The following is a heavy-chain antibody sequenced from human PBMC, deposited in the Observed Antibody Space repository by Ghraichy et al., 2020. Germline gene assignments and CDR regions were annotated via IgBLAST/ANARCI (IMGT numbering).Heavy chain of an antibody. Sequence: SETLSLTCTVSGGSISSSSYYWGWIRQPPGKGLEWIGSIYYSGSTYYNPSLKSRVTISVDTSKNQFSLKLSSVTAADTAVYYCASILRFLDRPYPGEIRGGYYGMDVWGQGTTVTVSS. J-gene: IGHJ6*02. V-gene: IGHV4-39*01. D-gene: IGHD3-3*01. CDR1: GGSISSSSYY. CDR2: IYYSGST. CDR3: ASILRFLDRPYPGEIRGGYYGMDV.